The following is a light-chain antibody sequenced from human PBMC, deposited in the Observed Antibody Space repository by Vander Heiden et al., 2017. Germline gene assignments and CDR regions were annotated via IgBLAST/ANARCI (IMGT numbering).Light chain of an antibody. CDR3: DAWDDSLNGPNWV. Sequence: QSVLTQPPSASGTPGQRVTISCSGSSSNIGSNTVNWYQQLPGTAPNLLIFSDNQRPSGVPDRFSGSKSGTSASLAISGLQSEDEADDYCDAWDDSLNGPNWVFGGGTKLTVL. V-gene: IGLV1-44*01. CDR1: SSNIGSNT. J-gene: IGLJ3*02. CDR2: SDN.